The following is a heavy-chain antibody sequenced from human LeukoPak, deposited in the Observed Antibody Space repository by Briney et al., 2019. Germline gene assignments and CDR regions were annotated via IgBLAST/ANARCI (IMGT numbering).Heavy chain of an antibody. CDR1: GFTFSSYA. Sequence: GGSLRLSCAASGFTFSSYAMSWVRQAPGKGLEWVSAISGSGGSTYYADSVKGRFTISRDNSKNTLYLQMNSLRAEDTAVYYCAKGSSMITFGGVLNYWGQGTLVTVSS. D-gene: IGHD3-16*01. CDR2: ISGSGGST. J-gene: IGHJ4*02. CDR3: AKGSSMITFGGVLNY. V-gene: IGHV3-23*01.